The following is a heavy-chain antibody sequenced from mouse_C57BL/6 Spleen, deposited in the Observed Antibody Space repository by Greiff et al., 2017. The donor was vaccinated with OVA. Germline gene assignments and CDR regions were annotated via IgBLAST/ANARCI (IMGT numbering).Heavy chain of an antibody. V-gene: IGHV1-82*01. J-gene: IGHJ2*01. CDR3: ARKDTTGFDY. CDR2: IYPGDGDT. D-gene: IGHD1-1*01. CDR1: GYAFSSSW. Sequence: VKLQESGPELVKPGASVKISCKASGYAFSSSWMNWVKQRPGKGLEWIGRIYPGDGDTNYNGKFKGKATLTADKSSSTAYMQLSSLTSEDSAVYFCARKDTTGFDYWGQGTTLTVSS.